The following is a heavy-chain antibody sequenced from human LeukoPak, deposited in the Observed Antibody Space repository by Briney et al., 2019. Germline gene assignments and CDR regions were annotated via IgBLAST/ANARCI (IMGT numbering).Heavy chain of an antibody. CDR3: ARGGGSTDYYDSSGYF. CDR2: IYYSGST. V-gene: IGHV4-59*01. Sequence: PSETLSLTCTVSGGSIRSYYWSWIRQPPGKGLEWIGYIYYSGSTNYNPSLKSRVTISVDTSKNQFSLKLSSVTAADTVVYYCARGGGSTDYYDSSGYFWGQGTLVTVSS. J-gene: IGHJ4*02. D-gene: IGHD3-22*01. CDR1: GGSIRSYY.